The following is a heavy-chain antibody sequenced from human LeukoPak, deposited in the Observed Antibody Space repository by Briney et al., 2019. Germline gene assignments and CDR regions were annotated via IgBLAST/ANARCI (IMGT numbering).Heavy chain of an antibody. D-gene: IGHD3-22*01. V-gene: IGHV1-8*01. CDR1: GYSFTSYG. J-gene: IGHJ5*02. CDR2: MNPNSGNT. Sequence: ASVKVSCKASGYSFTSYGIDWVRQAPGQGLEWMGWMNPNSGNTGYAQKFQGRVTITRNTSISTAYMELSSLRSEDTAVYYCATDDYYDSSGYPWGQGTLVTVSP. CDR3: ATDDYYDSSGYP.